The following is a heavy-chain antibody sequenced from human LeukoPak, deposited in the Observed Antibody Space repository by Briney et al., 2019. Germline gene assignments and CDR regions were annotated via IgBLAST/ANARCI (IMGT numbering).Heavy chain of an antibody. CDR2: IYSGGST. V-gene: IGHV3-66*01. D-gene: IGHD3-22*01. J-gene: IGHJ4*02. CDR1: GFTVSSNS. CDR3: ARKHYYDSSGFFPPMGY. Sequence: GGSLSLSCAASGFTVSSNSMSWVRQAPGKGLEWVSVIYSGGSTFYADSVKGRFTISRDNSKNTLYLQMNSLRAEDTAVYYCARKHYYDSSGFFPPMGYWGQGTLVTVSS.